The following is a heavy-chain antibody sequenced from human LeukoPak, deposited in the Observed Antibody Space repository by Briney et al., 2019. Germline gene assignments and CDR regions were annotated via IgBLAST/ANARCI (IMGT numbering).Heavy chain of an antibody. D-gene: IGHD3-22*01. CDR3: AKCGAYYYDSSGYPFH. V-gene: IGHV3-23*01. J-gene: IGHJ4*02. CDR2: FSGSGGST. Sequence: PRGSLRLSCAASGFTFSSYAMSWVRQAPGKGLEWVSAFSGSGGSTYYADSVKGRFTISRDNSKNTLYLQMNGLRAEDTAVYYCAKCGAYYYDSSGYPFHWGQGTLVTVSS. CDR1: GFTFSSYA.